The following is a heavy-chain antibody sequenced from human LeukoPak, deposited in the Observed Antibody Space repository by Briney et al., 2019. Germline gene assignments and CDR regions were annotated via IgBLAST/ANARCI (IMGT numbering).Heavy chain of an antibody. D-gene: IGHD6-19*01. Sequence: GGSLRLSCAASGFTFGTYTLNWVRQAPGKGLEWVSSINSNGMHTYYGDSVRGRFTISRDNAKNSVYLQMNSLRVEDTAVYYCARDDLGGAVTNFDNWGQGILVTVSS. J-gene: IGHJ4*02. CDR3: ARDDLGGAVTNFDN. V-gene: IGHV3-21*06. CDR2: INSNGMHT. CDR1: GFTFGTYT.